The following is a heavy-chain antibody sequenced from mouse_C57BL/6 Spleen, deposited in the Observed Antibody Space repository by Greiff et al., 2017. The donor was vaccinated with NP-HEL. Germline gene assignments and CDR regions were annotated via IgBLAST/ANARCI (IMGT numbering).Heavy chain of an antibody. CDR1: GFTFTDYY. J-gene: IGHJ4*01. CDR2: ISNGGGST. D-gene: IGHD2-3*01. V-gene: IGHV5-12*01. CDR3: AGCLAYDGYSENAMDY. Sequence: EVQVVESGGGLVQPGGSLKLSCAASGFTFTDYYMYWVRQTPEKRLEWVAYISNGGGSTYYPDTVKGRFTISRDNAKNTLYLQMSRLKSEDTAMDYCAGCLAYDGYSENAMDYWGQGTSVTVSS.